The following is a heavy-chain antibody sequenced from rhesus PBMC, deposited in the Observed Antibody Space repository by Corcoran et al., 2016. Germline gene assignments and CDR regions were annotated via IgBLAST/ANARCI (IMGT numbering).Heavy chain of an antibody. J-gene: IGHJ1*01. Sequence: QVQLQESGPGVVKPSETLSLTCAVSGGSISDSYRWSWIRQRPGKGLEWIGYIYGSSTSTNYNPSLKSRVTISKDTSKNQFSLKLSSVTAADTAVYYCARGGGSWWAEYFEFWGQGALVTVSS. CDR2: IYGSSTST. V-gene: IGHV4S10*01. CDR1: GGSISDSYR. D-gene: IGHD6-25*01. CDR3: ARGGGSWWAEYFEF.